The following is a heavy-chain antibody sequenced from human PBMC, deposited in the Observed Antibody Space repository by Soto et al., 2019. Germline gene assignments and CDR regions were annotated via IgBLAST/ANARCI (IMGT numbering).Heavy chain of an antibody. Sequence: GESLKISCKGSGYSFTSYWIAWVRQMPGKGLECMGIIYPGDSDTRYSPSFQGQVTISADKSSAYLQWNSLEASDTAMYYCARWYSSGLYYLDYCGQGTLVTVSS. D-gene: IGHD6-19*01. CDR3: ARWYSSGLYYLDY. V-gene: IGHV5-51*01. CDR2: IYPGDSDT. CDR1: GYSFTSYW. J-gene: IGHJ4*02.